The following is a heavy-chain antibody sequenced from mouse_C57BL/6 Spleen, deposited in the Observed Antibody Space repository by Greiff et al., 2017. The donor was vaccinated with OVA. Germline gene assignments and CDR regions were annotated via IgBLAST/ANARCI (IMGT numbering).Heavy chain of an antibody. V-gene: IGHV10-1*01. J-gene: IGHJ3*01. Sequence: EVKLMESGGGLVQPKGSLKLSCAASGFSFNTYAMNWVRQAPGKGLEWVARIRSKSNNYATYYADSVKDRFTISRDDSESMLYLQMNNLKTEDTAMYYCVSHGDYGYDVGFAYWGQGTLVTVSA. CDR2: IRSKSNNYAT. D-gene: IGHD2-2*01. CDR1: GFSFNTYA. CDR3: VSHGDYGYDVGFAY.